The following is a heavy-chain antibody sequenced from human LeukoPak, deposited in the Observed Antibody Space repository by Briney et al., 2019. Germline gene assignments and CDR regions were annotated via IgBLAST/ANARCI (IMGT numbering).Heavy chain of an antibody. V-gene: IGHV1-2*02. J-gene: IGHJ4*02. Sequence: ASVKGSCKASGYTFTGYYMHWVRQAPGQGLEWMGWINPNSGGTNYAQKFQGRVTMTRDTSISTAYMELSRLRSEDTAVYYCARVSHIAAAGMEPYYFDYWGQGTLVTASS. CDR3: ARVSHIAAAGMEPYYFDY. D-gene: IGHD6-13*01. CDR2: INPNSGGT. CDR1: GYTFTGYY.